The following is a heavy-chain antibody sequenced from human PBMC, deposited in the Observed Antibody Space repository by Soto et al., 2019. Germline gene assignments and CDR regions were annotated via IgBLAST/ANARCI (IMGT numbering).Heavy chain of an antibody. D-gene: IGHD6-13*01. Sequence: QLQLQESGPGLVKPSETLSLTCTVSGGSISSSSYYWGWIRQPPGKGLEWIGSIYYSGSTYYNPSLKSRVTIAVDTSTNQFSLKLSSVTAADSAVYYCARVAAAGYYFDYWGQGTLVTVSS. CDR1: GGSISSSSYY. CDR2: IYYSGST. V-gene: IGHV4-39*01. CDR3: ARVAAAGYYFDY. J-gene: IGHJ4*02.